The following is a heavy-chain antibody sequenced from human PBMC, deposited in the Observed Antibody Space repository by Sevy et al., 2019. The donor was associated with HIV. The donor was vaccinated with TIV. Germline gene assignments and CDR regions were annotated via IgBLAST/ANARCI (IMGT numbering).Heavy chain of an antibody. Sequence: ASVKVSCKDSGYTFTSYYMHWVRQAPGQGLEWMGRINPNSGGKNYAQKFQGRVTMTRDTSISTAYMELSRLRSDDTAVYYCARVPYLNANTYYHDSSGHTKFDYWGQGTLVTVSS. CDR1: GYTFTSYY. CDR3: ARVPYLNANTYYHDSSGHTKFDY. CDR2: INPNSGGK. J-gene: IGHJ4*02. V-gene: IGHV1-2*06. D-gene: IGHD3-22*01.